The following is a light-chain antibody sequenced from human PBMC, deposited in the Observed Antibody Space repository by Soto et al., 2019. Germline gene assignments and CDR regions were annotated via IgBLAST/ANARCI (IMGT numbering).Light chain of an antibody. V-gene: IGLV2-14*01. CDR2: EVS. J-gene: IGLJ2*01. CDR3: SSYTSSSTLV. CDR1: SSDVGGYNY. Sequence: QSALTQPASVSGSPGQSITISCTGTSSDVGGYNYVSWYQHHPGKVPKLMIYEVSNRPSGVSNRFSGSKSGNTASLTISGLQAEDETDYYCSSYTSSSTLVFGGGTKDTVL.